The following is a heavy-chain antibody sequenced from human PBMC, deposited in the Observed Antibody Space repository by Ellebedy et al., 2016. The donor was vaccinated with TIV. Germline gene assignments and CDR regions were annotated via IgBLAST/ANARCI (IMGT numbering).Heavy chain of an antibody. J-gene: IGHJ6*03. CDR1: GFTFSDYY. CDR3: ARWCLDLYYYYYMDV. D-gene: IGHD3/OR15-3a*01. V-gene: IGHV3-11*01. Sequence: GESLKISXAASGFTFSDYYMSWIRQAPGKGLEWVSYISSSGSTIYYADSVKGRFTISRDNAKNSLYLQMNSLRAEDTAVYYCARWCLDLYYYYYMDVWGKGTTVTVSS. CDR2: ISSSGSTI.